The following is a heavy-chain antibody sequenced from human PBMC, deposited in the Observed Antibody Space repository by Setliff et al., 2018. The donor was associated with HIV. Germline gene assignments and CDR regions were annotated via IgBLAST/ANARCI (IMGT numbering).Heavy chain of an antibody. D-gene: IGHD3-10*01. Sequence: GGSLRLSCAASGFTFSTYWMIWVRQAPGKGLDWVAHIGSSNHGIHYTASVQGRFTVSRDNANNLLFLQMNNLRVEDTAVYYCASFYGDYGYWGHGTQVTVSS. CDR2: IGSSNHGI. CDR1: GFTFSTYW. J-gene: IGHJ4*01. CDR3: ASFYGDYGY. V-gene: IGHV3-48*04.